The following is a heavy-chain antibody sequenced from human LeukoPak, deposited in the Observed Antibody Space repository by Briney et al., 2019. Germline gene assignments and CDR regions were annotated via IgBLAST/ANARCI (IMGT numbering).Heavy chain of an antibody. CDR1: GGTFSSYA. CDR3: ARDRPYYDFWSGPYYYYMDV. Sequence: SVKVSCKASGGTFSSYAISWVRQAPGQGLEWMGGIIPIFGTANYAQKFQGRVTITADESTSTAYMELSSLRSEDTAVYYCARDRPYYDFWSGPYYYYMDVWGKGTTVTVSS. D-gene: IGHD3-3*01. CDR2: IIPIFGTA. V-gene: IGHV1-69*01. J-gene: IGHJ6*03.